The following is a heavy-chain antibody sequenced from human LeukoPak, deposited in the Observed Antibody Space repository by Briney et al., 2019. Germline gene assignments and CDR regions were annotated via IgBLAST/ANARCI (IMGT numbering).Heavy chain of an antibody. CDR2: VSHNGSSQ. D-gene: IGHD3-16*01. CDR3: AKVDYDYIWGGRDF. J-gene: IGHJ4*02. CDR1: GFTFRSYG. V-gene: IGHV3-30*18. Sequence: GTSLRLSCAASGFTFRSYGMHWVRQAPGKGLEWVAQVSHNGSSQYYAESVRGRFTISRDNSNNTLYLQMNSLRTEDTGVYYCAKVDYDYIWGGRDFWGQGTLVTVSS.